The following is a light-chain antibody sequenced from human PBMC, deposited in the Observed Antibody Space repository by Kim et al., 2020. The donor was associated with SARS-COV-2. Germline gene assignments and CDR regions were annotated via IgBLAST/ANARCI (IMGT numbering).Light chain of an antibody. J-gene: IGKJ4*01. CDR1: QDISNY. Sequence: DIQMTQSPSSLSASAGDRVPITCQANQDISNYLNWYQQKAGKAPKLLIYDASKLETGVPTRFSGSGSGTELTFTISSLQPEDIATYYCQQYDNLPHTLTFGGGTKVDIK. V-gene: IGKV1-33*01. CDR3: QQYDNLPHTLT. CDR2: DAS.